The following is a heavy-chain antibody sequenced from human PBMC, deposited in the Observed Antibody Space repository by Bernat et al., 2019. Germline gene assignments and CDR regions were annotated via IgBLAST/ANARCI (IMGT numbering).Heavy chain of an antibody. J-gene: IGHJ4*02. V-gene: IGHV3-23*04. Sequence: VQLVESGGGVVQPGRSLRLSCAASEFTFSNYAMTWVRQVPGRGLEWVSTISGSGVTSSYADSVKGRFAISRDNSKNTVYLQMNSLRAEDTAVYYCAKGRGSFCSGGSCYVDYWGQGTLVTVSS. D-gene: IGHD2-15*01. CDR1: EFTFSNYA. CDR3: AKGRGSFCSGGSCYVDY. CDR2: ISGSGVTS.